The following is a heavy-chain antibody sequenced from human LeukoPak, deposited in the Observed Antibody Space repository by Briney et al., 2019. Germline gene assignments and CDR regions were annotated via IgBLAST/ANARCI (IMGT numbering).Heavy chain of an antibody. D-gene: IGHD5-24*01. CDR1: GGSISSGGYS. V-gene: IGHV4-30-2*01. Sequence: PSETLSLTCTASGGSISSGGYSWSWIRQPPGKGLEGIGYFYHSGSTYYNPSLKSRVTISVDRSKNQFSLKLSSVTAADTAVYYCARDRDGQMGDFYFDYWGQGTLVTVSS. J-gene: IGHJ4*02. CDR3: ARDRDGQMGDFYFDY. CDR2: FYHSGST.